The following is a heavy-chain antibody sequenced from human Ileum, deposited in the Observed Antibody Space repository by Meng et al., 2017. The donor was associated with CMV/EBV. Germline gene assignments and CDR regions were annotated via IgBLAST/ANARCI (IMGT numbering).Heavy chain of an antibody. CDR1: RGSIRSSSFS. V-gene: IGHV4-39*07. CDR2: ISFGGST. D-gene: IGHD3-22*01. Sequence: QLQLHELGQGLVKPSETLSLTFSGSRGSIRSSSFSWGWIRQPPGKGLEWIGSISFGGSTSYKPSLKSRVTISIDMSKNQFSLKLSSVTAADTAVYYCARVGASSITTADYWGQGILVTVSS. J-gene: IGHJ4*02. CDR3: ARVGASSITTADY.